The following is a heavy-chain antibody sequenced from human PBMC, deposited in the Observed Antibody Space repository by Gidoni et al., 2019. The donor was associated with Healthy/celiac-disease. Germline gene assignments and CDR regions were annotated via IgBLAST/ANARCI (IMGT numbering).Heavy chain of an antibody. CDR3: ARDRLGGWFDP. Sequence: QVQLVESGGGVVQRGRSLRLSCAVCGFTFSSDGMHGVRQAPGKGLEWLAVIWYDGRNEYYADSVEGRFPISRDNSKNTLYLQMTSLRAEDTAVYYCARDRLGGWFDPWGQGTLVTVSS. CDR2: IWYDGRNE. J-gene: IGHJ5*02. V-gene: IGHV3-33*01. CDR1: GFTFSSDG. D-gene: IGHD6-25*01.